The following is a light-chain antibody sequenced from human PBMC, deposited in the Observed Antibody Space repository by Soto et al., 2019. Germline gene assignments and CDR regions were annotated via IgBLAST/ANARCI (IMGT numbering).Light chain of an antibody. CDR3: CSYAGSSTYVV. Sequence: QSALTQPASVSGYPGQSITISCTGTSSDLGSYNLVSWYQQHPGKAPKLIIYEDTKWPSGVSHRFSGSKSGNTASLTISGLQAEDKADYYCCSYAGSSTYVVFGGGTKLTVL. J-gene: IGLJ2*01. CDR1: SSDLGSYNL. CDR2: EDT. V-gene: IGLV2-23*01.